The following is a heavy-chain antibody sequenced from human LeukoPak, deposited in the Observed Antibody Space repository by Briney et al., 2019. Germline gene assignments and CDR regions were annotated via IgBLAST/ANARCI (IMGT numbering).Heavy chain of an antibody. CDR1: GGTFRSYA. J-gene: IGHJ4*02. CDR3: AIFQGTYGDNENDY. V-gene: IGHV1-69*13. D-gene: IGHD4-17*01. Sequence: SVKVSCKASGGTFRSYAITWVRQAPGKGLEWMGGIIPMINTPKYAQKFQGRVSITADESTSTGYMVVSSLRSEDTAVYYCAIFQGTYGDNENDYWGQGTLVTVSS. CDR2: IIPMINTP.